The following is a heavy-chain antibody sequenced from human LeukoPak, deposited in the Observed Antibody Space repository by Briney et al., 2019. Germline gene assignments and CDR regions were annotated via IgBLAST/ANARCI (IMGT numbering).Heavy chain of an antibody. V-gene: IGHV3-23*01. CDR3: VTDPGYCSTSSCYTFDS. CDR2: ISGSGGST. CDR1: GFTFSSYG. Sequence: PGGSLRLSCAASGFTFSSYGMSWVRQAPGKGLEWVSAISGSGGSTYYADSVTGRFTISRDNSKNTVYLNLKSLSAEDTAVYYCVTDPGYCSTSSCYTFDSWGQGTLVTVSS. J-gene: IGHJ4*02. D-gene: IGHD2-2*01.